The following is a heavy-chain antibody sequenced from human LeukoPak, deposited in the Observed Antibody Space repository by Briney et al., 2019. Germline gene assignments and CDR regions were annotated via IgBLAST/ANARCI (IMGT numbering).Heavy chain of an antibody. J-gene: IGHJ3*02. Sequence: PGGSLRLSCAASGFTFSSYSMNWVRQAPGKGLEWVSYISSSSSTIYYADSVKGRFTISRDNAKNSLYLQMNSLRAEDTAAYYCARGVVVAATVAFGIWGQGTMVTVSS. CDR3: ARGVVVAATVAFGI. V-gene: IGHV3-48*01. CDR1: GFTFSSYS. D-gene: IGHD2-15*01. CDR2: ISSSSSTI.